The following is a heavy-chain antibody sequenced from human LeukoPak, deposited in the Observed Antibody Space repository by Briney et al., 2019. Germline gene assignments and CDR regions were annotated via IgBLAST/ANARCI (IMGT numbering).Heavy chain of an antibody. V-gene: IGHV3-74*01. Sequence: GGSLRLSCAASGFMFRDAAMTWVRQAPGKGLVWVSRISPDGRTTTYADSVKGRFTISRDNARNTLYLQLNSLRADDTAVYYCVYSGSYRFDYWGQGNLVTVSS. D-gene: IGHD1-26*01. J-gene: IGHJ4*02. CDR2: ISPDGRTT. CDR3: VYSGSYRFDY. CDR1: GFMFRDAA.